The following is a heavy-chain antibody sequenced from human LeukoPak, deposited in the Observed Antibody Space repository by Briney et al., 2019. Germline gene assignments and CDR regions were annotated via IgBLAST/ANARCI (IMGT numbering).Heavy chain of an antibody. CDR1: GGSISSYY. CDR2: IYTSGST. Sequence: PSETLSLTCAVSGGSISSYYWSWIRQPAGKGLEWIGRIYTSGSTNYNPPLKSRVTMSVDTSKNQFSLKLSSVTAADTAVYYCARGAGILTGYSPPRWFDPWGQGTLVTVSS. V-gene: IGHV4-4*07. D-gene: IGHD3-9*01. CDR3: ARGAGILTGYSPPRWFDP. J-gene: IGHJ5*02.